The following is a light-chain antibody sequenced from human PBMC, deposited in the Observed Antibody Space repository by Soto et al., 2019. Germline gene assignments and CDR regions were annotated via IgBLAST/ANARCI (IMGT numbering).Light chain of an antibody. J-gene: IGKJ5*01. CDR3: QQYKNWPPIT. CDR1: QRVSRN. V-gene: IGKV3-15*01. Sequence: EIVMTQSPAMLSVSPGERATLSCRASQRVSRNLAWYQQKPGQAPRLLIYDASTRATGIPARFSGSGSGTEFTLTISSLQSEDFAVYYCQQYKNWPPITFGQGTRLEIK. CDR2: DAS.